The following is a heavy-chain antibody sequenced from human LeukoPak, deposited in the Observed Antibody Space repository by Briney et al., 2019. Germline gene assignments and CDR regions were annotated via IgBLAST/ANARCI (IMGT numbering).Heavy chain of an antibody. CDR2: IHYSGGT. CDR1: GGSISSYY. Sequence: SETLSLTCTVSGGSISSYYWSWIRQPPGKGLEWIGYIHYSGGTNYNPSLKSRVTISVDTSKNQFSLKLNSVTAADTAVYYCGRSTPGYCSGGSCYGFGYFDYWGQGTLVTVSS. CDR3: GRSTPGYCSGGSCYGFGYFDY. J-gene: IGHJ4*02. D-gene: IGHD2-15*01. V-gene: IGHV4-59*01.